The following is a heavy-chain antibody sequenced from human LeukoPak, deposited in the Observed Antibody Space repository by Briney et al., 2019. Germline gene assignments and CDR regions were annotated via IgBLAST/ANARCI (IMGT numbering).Heavy chain of an antibody. CDR2: ISGSGGST. CDR3: AKAYCSSTSCPKDY. CDR1: GLTFSSYA. V-gene: IGHV3-23*01. Sequence: GGSLRLSCAASGLTFSSYAMSWVRQAPGKGLEWVSAISGSGGSTYYADSVKGRFTISRDNSKNTLYLQMNSLRAEDTAVYYCAKAYCSSTSCPKDYWGQGTLVTVSS. D-gene: IGHD2-2*01. J-gene: IGHJ4*02.